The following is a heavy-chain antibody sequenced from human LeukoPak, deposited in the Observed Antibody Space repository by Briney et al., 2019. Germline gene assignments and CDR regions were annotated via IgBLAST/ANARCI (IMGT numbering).Heavy chain of an antibody. CDR1: GYTFTGYY. J-gene: IGHJ4*02. CDR3: ARDAISGGYDYYFDY. Sequence: GASVTVSCKASGYTFTGYYMHWVRQAPGQGLEWMGWINPNSGGTNYAQKFQGRVTMTRDTSISTAYMELSRLRSDDTAVYYCARDAISGGYDYYFDYWGQGTLVTVSS. V-gene: IGHV1-2*02. CDR2: INPNSGGT. D-gene: IGHD5-12*01.